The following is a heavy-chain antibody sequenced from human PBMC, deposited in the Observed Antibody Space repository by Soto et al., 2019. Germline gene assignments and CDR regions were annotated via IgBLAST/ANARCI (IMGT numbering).Heavy chain of an antibody. J-gene: IGHJ6*03. CDR1: GGSISSSSYY. D-gene: IGHD5-12*01. V-gene: IGHV4-39*01. CDR2: IYYSGST. CDR3: AIHNRSGVVALCYYYYYMDV. Sequence: SETLSLTCTVSGGSISSSSYYWGWIRQPPGKGLEWIGNIYYSGSTYYNPSLKSRVTISVDTSKNQFSLKLSSVTAADTAVYYCAIHNRSGVVALCYYYYYMDVWGKGTTVTVSS.